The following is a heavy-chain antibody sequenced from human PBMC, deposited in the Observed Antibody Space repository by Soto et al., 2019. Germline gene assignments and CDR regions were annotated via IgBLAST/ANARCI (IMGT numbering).Heavy chain of an antibody. D-gene: IGHD3-22*01. J-gene: IGHJ3*02. CDR3: ARVEYYDSSGYYEAFDI. CDR2: MNPNSGNT. V-gene: IGHV1-8*01. Sequence: RASVKVSCKASGYTFTSYDINWVRQATGQGLGWMGWMNPNSGNTGYAQKFQGRVTMTRNTSISTAYMELSSLRSEDTAVYYCARVEYYDSSGYYEAFDIWGQGTMVTVSS. CDR1: GYTFTSYD.